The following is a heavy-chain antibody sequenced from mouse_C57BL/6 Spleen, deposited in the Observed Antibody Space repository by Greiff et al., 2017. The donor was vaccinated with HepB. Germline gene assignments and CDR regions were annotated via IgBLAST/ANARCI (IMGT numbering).Heavy chain of an antibody. CDR3: ARERLDYFDY. CDR1: GYSITSGYD. D-gene: IGHD2-2*01. J-gene: IGHJ2*01. V-gene: IGHV3-1*01. Sequence: EVQLVESGPGMVKPSQSLSLTCTVTGYSITSGYDWHWIRHFPGNKLEWMGYISYSGSTNYNPSLKSRISITHDTSKNHFFLKLNSVTTEDTATYYCARERLDYFDYWGQGTTLTVSS. CDR2: ISYSGST.